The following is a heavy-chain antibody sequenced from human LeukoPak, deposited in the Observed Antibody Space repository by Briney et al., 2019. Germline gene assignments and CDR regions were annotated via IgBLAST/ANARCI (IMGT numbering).Heavy chain of an antibody. CDR3: ARVAFDWLRNWFDP. CDR1: GFTFSSYE. Sequence: GGSLRLSCAASGFTFSSYEMNWVRQAPGKGLEWVSYISSSGSTIYYADSVKGRFTISRDNAKNSLYLQMNSLRAEDTAVYYCARVAFDWLRNWFDPWGQGTLVTVSS. CDR2: ISSSGSTI. V-gene: IGHV3-48*03. J-gene: IGHJ5*02. D-gene: IGHD3-9*01.